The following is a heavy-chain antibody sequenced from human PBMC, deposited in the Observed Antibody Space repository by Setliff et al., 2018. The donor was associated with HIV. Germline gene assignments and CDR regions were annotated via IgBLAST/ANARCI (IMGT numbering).Heavy chain of an antibody. V-gene: IGHV4-39*01. Sequence: PSETLSLTCTVSGGPISTDHNWGWFRQPPGKGLEWIAGIHEKGHTYYNPSLKSRVTILMDTSNKQFSVRLRSVTAADAATYYCARRRQWHLLPDHWGQGVWVTVSS. CDR3: ARRRQWHLLPDH. CDR1: GGPISTDHN. D-gene: IGHD6-19*01. J-gene: IGHJ4*02. CDR2: IHEKGHT.